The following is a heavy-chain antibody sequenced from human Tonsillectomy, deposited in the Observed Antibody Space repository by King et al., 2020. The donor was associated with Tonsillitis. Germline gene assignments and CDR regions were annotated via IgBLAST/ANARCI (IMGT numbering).Heavy chain of an antibody. D-gene: IGHD1-26*01. CDR2: ISGSGDST. J-gene: IGHJ4*02. CDR1: EFTFSSYA. CDR3: INARAPTRGVFEY. V-gene: IGHV3-23*04. Sequence: VQLVESGGSLVQPGGSLRLSCAASEFTFSSYAMNWVRQAPGQGMEWVSSISGSGDSTNYADSVKGRFTISRDNSKNTLYLQMNSLRAEDTAVYFCINARAPTRGVFEYWGQGTLFTVSS.